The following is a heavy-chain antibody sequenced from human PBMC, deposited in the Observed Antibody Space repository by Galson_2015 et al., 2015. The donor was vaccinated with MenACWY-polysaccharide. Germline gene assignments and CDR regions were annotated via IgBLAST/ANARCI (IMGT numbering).Heavy chain of an antibody. CDR3: TRWPPHDYGGPYYYYGMDV. CDR2: IRSKANSYAT. V-gene: IGHV3-73*01. Sequence: SLRLSCAASGFTFSGSAMHWVRQASGKGLERVGRIRSKANSYATAYAASVKGRFTISRDDSKNTAYLQMNSLKTEDTAVYYCTRWPPHDYGGPYYYYGMDVWGQGTTVTVSS. D-gene: IGHD4-23*01. J-gene: IGHJ6*02. CDR1: GFTFSGSA.